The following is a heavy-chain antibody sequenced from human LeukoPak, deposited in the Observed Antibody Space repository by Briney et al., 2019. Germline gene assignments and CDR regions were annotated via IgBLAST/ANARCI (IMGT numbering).Heavy chain of an antibody. CDR3: ARVGGIMITFGGAAAFDP. J-gene: IGHJ5*02. Sequence: GASVKVSCKASGGTFSSYTISWVGQAPGQGGEWMGRIIPILGIANYAQKFQGRVTITAEKYTRTVYMEVSSLKSEDTAVYYFARVGGIMITFGGAAAFDPWGQGTLVTVSS. D-gene: IGHD3-16*01. V-gene: IGHV1-69*02. CDR2: IIPILGIA. CDR1: GGTFSSYT.